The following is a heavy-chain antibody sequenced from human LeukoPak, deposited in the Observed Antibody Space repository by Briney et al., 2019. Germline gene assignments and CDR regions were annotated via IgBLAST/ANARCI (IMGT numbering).Heavy chain of an antibody. CDR1: GGSISSGDYY. V-gene: IGHV4-30-4*08. J-gene: IGHJ4*02. CDR3: ARYHDYGGNS. Sequence: NASETLSLTCTVSGGSISSGDYYWSWIRQPPGKGLEWIGYIYYSGSTYYNPSLKSRVTISVDTSKNQFSLKLSSVTAADTAVYYCARYHDYGGNSWSQGTLVTVSS. CDR2: IYYSGST. D-gene: IGHD4-23*01.